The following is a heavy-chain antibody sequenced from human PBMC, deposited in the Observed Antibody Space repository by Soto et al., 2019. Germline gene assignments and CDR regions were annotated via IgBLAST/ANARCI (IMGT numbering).Heavy chain of an antibody. CDR1: GGSISSGGYY. D-gene: IGHD6-6*01. J-gene: IGHJ6*02. CDR3: ARDPDSSSSYYYYGMDV. Sequence: SETLSLTCTVSGGSISSGGYYWSWIRQHPGKGLEWIGYIYYSGSTYYNPSLKSRLTISVDTSKNQFSLKLSSVTAADTAVYYCARDPDSSSSYYYYGMDVWGQGTTVTVSS. V-gene: IGHV4-31*03. CDR2: IYYSGST.